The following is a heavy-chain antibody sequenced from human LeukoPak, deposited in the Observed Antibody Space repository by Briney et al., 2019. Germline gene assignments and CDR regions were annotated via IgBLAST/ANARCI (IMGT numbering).Heavy chain of an antibody. CDR1: GFTFSSYS. Sequence: GGSLRLSCAASGFTFSSYSMNWVRQAPGKGLEWASSISSSSSYIYYADSVKGRFTISRDNAKNSLYLQMNSLRAEDTAVYYCARSTVGRKQLWSAFDYWGQGTLVTVSS. CDR2: ISSSSSYI. V-gene: IGHV3-21*01. CDR3: ARSTVGRKQLWSAFDY. J-gene: IGHJ4*02. D-gene: IGHD5-18*01.